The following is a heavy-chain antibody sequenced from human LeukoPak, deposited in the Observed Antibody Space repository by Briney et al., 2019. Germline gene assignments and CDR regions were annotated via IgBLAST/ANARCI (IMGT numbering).Heavy chain of an antibody. D-gene: IGHD6-19*01. V-gene: IGHV3-21*01. CDR2: ISSSGTYK. J-gene: IGHJ4*02. Sequence: GGSLRLSCAVSGFTFSSYSMSWVRQAPGKGLEWVSSISSSGTYKYYADSVKGRFTISRNNAKNSLYLQMNSLRAEDTAVYYCAKGKDSVAGATNDYWGQGTLVTVSS. CDR1: GFTFSSYS. CDR3: AKGKDSVAGATNDY.